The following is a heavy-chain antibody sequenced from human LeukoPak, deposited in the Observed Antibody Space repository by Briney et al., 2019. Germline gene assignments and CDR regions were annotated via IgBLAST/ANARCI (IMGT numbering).Heavy chain of an antibody. V-gene: IGHV5-51*01. D-gene: IGHD3-22*01. CDR3: ARRNYYDSSGKEQYFQH. Sequence: GESLKTPCQASGYSFTSYWIGWVGQMPGKGLEWMGIIFPGDSATSNSPSFQGQVTISADKSISTAYLQWSSLKASDTDMYYCARRNYYDSSGKEQYFQHWGQGTLVTVPS. CDR2: IFPGDSAT. CDR1: GYSFTSYW. J-gene: IGHJ1*01.